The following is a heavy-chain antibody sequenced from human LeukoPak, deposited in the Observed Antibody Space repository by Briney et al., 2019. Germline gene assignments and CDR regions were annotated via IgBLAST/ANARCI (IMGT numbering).Heavy chain of an antibody. CDR1: VGTFSRYA. D-gene: IGHD6-13*01. V-gene: IGHV1-69*04. CDR3: ARDPAATAGVAAAGSYYFDY. J-gene: IGHJ4*02. Sequence: GASVKVSFKSSVGTFSRYAISWLRQAPGQGLEWMGRIIPILDIANYAQKFQGRVTITADKSTSTAYMELSSLRSEDTAVYYCARDPAATAGVAAAGSYYFDYWGQGTLVTVSS. CDR2: IIPILDIA.